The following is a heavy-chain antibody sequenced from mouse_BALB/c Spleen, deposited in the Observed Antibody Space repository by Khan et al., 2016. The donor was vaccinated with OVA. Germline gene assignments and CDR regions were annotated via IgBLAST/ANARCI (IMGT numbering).Heavy chain of an antibody. J-gene: IGHJ1*01. CDR2: ISSGSVTI. CDR1: GFTFSHFG. Sequence: EVELVESGGGLVQPGGSRKLSCAASGFTFSHFGMHWIRQAPEKGLEWVAYISSGSVTIYYADTMKGRFTISRDNPKNTLFLHMTSLRSEDTAMYYCARSKITTWYFDVWGAGTTVTVSS. CDR3: ARSKITTWYFDV. V-gene: IGHV5-17*02. D-gene: IGHD2-4*01.